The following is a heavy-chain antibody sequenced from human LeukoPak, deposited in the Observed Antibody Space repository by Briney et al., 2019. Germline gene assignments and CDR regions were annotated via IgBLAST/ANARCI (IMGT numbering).Heavy chain of an antibody. CDR1: GFTFSSYA. Sequence: GGSLRLSCAASGFTFSSYAMHWVRQAPGKGLEWVAVISYDGSNKYYADSVKGRFTISRDNSKNTLYLQMNSLRVEDTAVYYCARSSRIRYFDWLLSKPYYYYYMDVWGKGTTVTVSS. V-gene: IGHV3-30*01. CDR3: ARSSRIRYFDWLLSKPYYYYYMDV. CDR2: ISYDGSNK. D-gene: IGHD3-9*01. J-gene: IGHJ6*03.